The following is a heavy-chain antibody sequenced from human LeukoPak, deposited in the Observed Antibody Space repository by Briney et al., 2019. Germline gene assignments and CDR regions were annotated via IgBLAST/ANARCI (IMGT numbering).Heavy chain of an antibody. CDR3: ARNKAITAFFGMDV. CDR2: IAYGGTYT. Sequence: GGSLRLSCAASGFTFSDYAMHWVRQAPGKGLEWVAVIAYGGTYTHHADSLKGRFTISRDNSRDTLYLQINSLRPAATALYYCARNKAITAFFGMDVWGQGTTIIVSS. J-gene: IGHJ6*02. D-gene: IGHD2/OR15-2a*01. V-gene: IGHV3-30*03. CDR1: GFTFSDYA.